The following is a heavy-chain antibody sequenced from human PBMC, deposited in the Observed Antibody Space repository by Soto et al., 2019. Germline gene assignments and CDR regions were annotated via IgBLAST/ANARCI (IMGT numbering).Heavy chain of an antibody. CDR3: ARDNGYDPKYFDY. V-gene: IGHV1-69*04. J-gene: IGHJ4*02. Sequence: GASVKVSCKASGGTFSSYTISWVRQAPGQGLEWMGRIIPILGIANYAQKFQGRVTITADKSTSTAYMELSSLRSEDTAVYYCARDNGYDPKYFDYWSQGTLVTVSS. D-gene: IGHD5-12*01. CDR2: IIPILGIA. CDR1: GGTFSSYT.